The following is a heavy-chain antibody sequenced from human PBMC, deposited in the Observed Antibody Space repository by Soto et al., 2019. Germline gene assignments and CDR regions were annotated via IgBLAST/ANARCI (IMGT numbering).Heavy chain of an antibody. V-gene: IGHV3-30-3*01. CDR3: ARDRDEVTTVSNTFDY. CDR2: ISYDGSNK. CDR1: GFTFSSYA. Sequence: QVQLVESGGGVVQPGRSLRLSCAASGFTFSSYAMHWVRQAPGKGLEWVAVISYDGSNKYYADSVKGRFTISRDNSKNTLYLQMNSLRAEDTAAYYCARDRDEVTTVSNTFDYWGQGTLVTVSS. D-gene: IGHD4-17*01. J-gene: IGHJ4*02.